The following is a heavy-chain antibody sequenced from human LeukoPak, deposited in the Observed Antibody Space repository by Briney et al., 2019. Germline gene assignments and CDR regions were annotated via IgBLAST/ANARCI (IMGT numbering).Heavy chain of an antibody. CDR1: GFPFSSYW. CDR3: ARDLGGYQAY. V-gene: IGHV3-74*01. J-gene: IGHJ4*02. Sequence: GSLGLSLAASGFPFSSYWMHWVRQAPGKGLVWVSRINSEGSSISYADSVKGGFTISRDNAKNTLYLQVNSLRAEDTAVYYWARDLGGYQAYWGQGTLVTVSS. CDR2: INSEGSSI. D-gene: IGHD3-22*01.